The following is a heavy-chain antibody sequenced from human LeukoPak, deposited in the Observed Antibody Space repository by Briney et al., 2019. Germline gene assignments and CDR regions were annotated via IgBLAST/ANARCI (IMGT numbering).Heavy chain of an antibody. CDR2: INPNSGGT. CDR1: GYTFTGYY. J-gene: IGHJ4*02. V-gene: IGHV1-2*02. CDR3: ARPVYGDYKEVFDY. D-gene: IGHD4-17*01. Sequence: ASVKVSCKASGYTFTGYYMHWVRQAPGQGLEWMGWINPNSGGTNYAQKFQGRVIMTRDTSISTAYMEVSRLRSDDTAVYYCARPVYGDYKEVFDYWGQGTLVTVSS.